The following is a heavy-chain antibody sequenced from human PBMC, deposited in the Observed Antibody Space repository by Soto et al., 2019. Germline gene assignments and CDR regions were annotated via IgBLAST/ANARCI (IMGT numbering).Heavy chain of an antibody. Sequence: SGGSLRLSCAASGFTFSSYWMSWVRQAPGKGLEWVANIKQDGSEKYYVDSVKGRFTISRDNAKNSLYLQMNSLRAEDTAVYYCARDLVAVELLLWFGEDYGMDVWGQGTTVTVSS. CDR3: ARDLVAVELLLWFGEDYGMDV. V-gene: IGHV3-7*01. D-gene: IGHD3-10*01. CDR2: IKQDGSEK. CDR1: GFTFSSYW. J-gene: IGHJ6*02.